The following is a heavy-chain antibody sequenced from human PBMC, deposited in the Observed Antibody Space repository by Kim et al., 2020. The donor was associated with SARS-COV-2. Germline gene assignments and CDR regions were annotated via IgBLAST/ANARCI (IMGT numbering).Heavy chain of an antibody. CDR3: ARGGYCSVGRCFDYFDS. V-gene: IGHV1-46*03. J-gene: IGHJ4*02. CDR1: GYTFTSYY. D-gene: IGHD2-15*01. CDR2: INPSGGST. Sequence: ASVKVSCKASGYTFTSYYMHWVRQAPGQGLDWMGIINPSGGSTDYAQKCQGRVTMTRDTSTSTVYMELSSLRSEDTAVYYCARGGYCSVGRCFDYFDSWGQGILVTVSS.